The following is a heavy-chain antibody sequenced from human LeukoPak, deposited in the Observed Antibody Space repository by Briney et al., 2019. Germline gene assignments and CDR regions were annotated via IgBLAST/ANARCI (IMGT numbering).Heavy chain of an antibody. D-gene: IGHD2-15*01. Sequence: SGPTLVNPTQTLPLTCTVTGFSITTNGVGVGWIRQAPGKALEWLAIIFWDGNRRSNSSLRSRLTITSDNSKNQVALTMTNMDPVDTATYFCAHSLRRPSCSGGNCYYFDYWGQGTLVTVSS. J-gene: IGHJ4*02. V-gene: IGHV2-5*02. CDR3: AHSLRRPSCSGGNCYYFDY. CDR1: GFSITTNGVG. CDR2: IFWDGNR.